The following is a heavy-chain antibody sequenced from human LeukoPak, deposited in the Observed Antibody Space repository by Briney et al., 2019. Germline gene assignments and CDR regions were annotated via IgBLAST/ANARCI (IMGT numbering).Heavy chain of an antibody. CDR1: GFTFSTNA. Sequence: GGSLRLSCLTSGFTFSTNAMSWVRQAPGKGLEWISGISGGGASTYYADSVTGRFTISRDNSRNTLYLQMNSLRGDDTAVYYCAKDVGKWESLHFFDYWGQGTLVTVSS. J-gene: IGHJ4*02. V-gene: IGHV3-23*01. D-gene: IGHD1-26*01. CDR2: ISGGGAST. CDR3: AKDVGKWESLHFFDY.